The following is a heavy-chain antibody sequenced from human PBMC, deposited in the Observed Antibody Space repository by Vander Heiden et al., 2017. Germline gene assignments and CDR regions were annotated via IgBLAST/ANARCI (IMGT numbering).Heavy chain of an antibody. CDR3: ARAPWYGDSPVWAFDV. J-gene: IGHJ3*01. CDR1: GFSLTTTGMR. Sequence: QVTLKESGPAVVKPTQTLTLTCTFSGFSLTTTGMRVSWIRQPPGKALEWLARIDWDDDKFYSTSLQTRLTISRDTSKNEVVLTMTNMDPVDTATYYCARAPWYGDSPVWAFDVWGQGTMVAVSS. V-gene: IGHV2-70*04. CDR2: IDWDDDK. D-gene: IGHD4-17*01.